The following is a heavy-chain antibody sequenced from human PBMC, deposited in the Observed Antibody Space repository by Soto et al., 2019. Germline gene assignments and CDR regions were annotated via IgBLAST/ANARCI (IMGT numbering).Heavy chain of an antibody. Sequence: SETLSLTCAVYGGSFSGYYWSWIRQPPGKGLEWIGEIYYSGSTYYNPSLKSRVTISVDTSKNQFSLKLSSVTAADTAVYYCARLGGYWGQGTLVTVSS. V-gene: IGHV4-34*01. CDR2: IYYSGST. CDR1: GGSFSGYY. J-gene: IGHJ4*02. CDR3: ARLGGY. D-gene: IGHD2-15*01.